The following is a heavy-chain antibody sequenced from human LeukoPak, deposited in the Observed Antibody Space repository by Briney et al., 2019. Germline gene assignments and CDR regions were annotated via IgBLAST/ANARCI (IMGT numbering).Heavy chain of an antibody. CDR3: AKARYGDHGDFREEWDFDY. J-gene: IGHJ4*02. V-gene: IGHV3-23*01. CDR1: GFTFSSYA. CDR2: ISGSGGST. Sequence: GGSLRLSCAASGFTFSSYAMSWVRQAPGKGLEWVSAISGSGGSTYYADSVKGRFTISRDNSKNTLYLQMNSLRAEDTAVYYCAKARYGDHGDFREEWDFDYWGQGTLVTVSS. D-gene: IGHD4-17*01.